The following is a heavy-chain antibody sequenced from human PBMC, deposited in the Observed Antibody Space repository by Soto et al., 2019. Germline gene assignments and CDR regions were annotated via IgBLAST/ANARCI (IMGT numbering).Heavy chain of an antibody. Sequence: EVQVVESGGGLVQPGGSLRLSCAASGFTFSSRWMTWVRQVPGKGLEWVANINQDGSDQYYVDSVKGRFTISRDNAKNSLCLHMNSLRVEDTAVYYCATSMRHTLNPWGQGTLVTVSS. V-gene: IGHV3-7*01. D-gene: IGHD2-8*01. CDR2: INQDGSDQ. CDR3: ATSMRHTLNP. CDR1: GFTFSSRW. J-gene: IGHJ5*02.